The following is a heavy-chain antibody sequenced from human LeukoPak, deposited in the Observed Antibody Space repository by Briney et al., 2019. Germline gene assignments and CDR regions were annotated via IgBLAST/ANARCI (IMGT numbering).Heavy chain of an antibody. CDR1: GYTFTSYW. J-gene: IGHJ4*02. D-gene: IGHD2-2*01. Sequence: GEALKISFKASGYTFTSYWIGWVRPVPGKGIEWMGIIYPGDSDTRYSPSFQGQVTISVDESISSASLQWSFLKASDTGMYYCVRLSSRSCDYWGQGTLVTVSS. V-gene: IGHV5-51*01. CDR2: IYPGDSDT. CDR3: VRLSSRSCDY.